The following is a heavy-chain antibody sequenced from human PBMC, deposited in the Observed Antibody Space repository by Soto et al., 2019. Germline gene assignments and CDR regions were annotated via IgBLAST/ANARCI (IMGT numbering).Heavy chain of an antibody. CDR1: GFTFSSYS. CDR3: ALVGGSYYYYYGMDV. D-gene: IGHD1-26*01. Sequence: PGGSLRLSCAASGFTFSSYSMNWVRQAPGKGLEWVSYISSSSSTIYYADSVKGRFTISRDNAKNSLYLQMNSLRAEDTAVYYCALVGGSYYYYYGMDVWGQGTTVTVSS. CDR2: ISSSSSTI. J-gene: IGHJ6*02. V-gene: IGHV3-48*01.